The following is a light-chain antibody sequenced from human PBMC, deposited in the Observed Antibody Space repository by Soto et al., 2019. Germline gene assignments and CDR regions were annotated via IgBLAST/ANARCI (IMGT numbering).Light chain of an antibody. Sequence: DIQMTQSPSPLSASVGDRVYITCRTSQSISTYLNWYQAKPGKAPKLLIYEASSLESGVPSRFSGSGYGTDFTVNISSLQPEDSATYDCQHSYSTPPIDFGHVNSVYI. CDR3: QHSYSTPPID. J-gene: IGKJ3*01. V-gene: IGKV1-39*01. CDR1: QSISTY. CDR2: EAS.